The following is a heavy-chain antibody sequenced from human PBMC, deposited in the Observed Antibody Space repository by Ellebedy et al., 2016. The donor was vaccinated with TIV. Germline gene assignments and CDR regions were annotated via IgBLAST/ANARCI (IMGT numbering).Heavy chain of an antibody. CDR2: ISGDGGST. Sequence: GESLKISCAASGFTFDDYAMHWVRLAPGKGLEWVSLISGDGGSTYYADSVKVRFTISRDNSKNSLYLQMNSLRTEDNALYYCAKVVRGVPYSYYGMDVWGQGTTVTVSS. D-gene: IGHD3-10*01. J-gene: IGHJ6*02. CDR1: GFTFDDYA. CDR3: AKVVRGVPYSYYGMDV. V-gene: IGHV3-43*02.